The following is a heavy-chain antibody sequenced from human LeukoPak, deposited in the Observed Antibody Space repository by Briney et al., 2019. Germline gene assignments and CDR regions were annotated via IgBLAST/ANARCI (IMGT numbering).Heavy chain of an antibody. CDR3: ARDGYYFDSSGYYF. D-gene: IGHD3-22*01. CDR2: IYTSGNT. Sequence: SETLSLTCPVSGGSISSYYWSWIRQPAGKGLEWIGHIYTSGNTNYNPSLKSRVTMSVDTSKNQFSLKLRSVTAADTAVYYCARDGYYFDSSGYYFWGQGTLVTVSS. CDR1: GGSISSYY. V-gene: IGHV4-4*07. J-gene: IGHJ4*02.